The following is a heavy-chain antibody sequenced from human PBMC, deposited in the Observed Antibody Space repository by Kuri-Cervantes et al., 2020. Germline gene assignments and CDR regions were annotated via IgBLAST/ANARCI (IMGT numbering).Heavy chain of an antibody. CDR1: GFTFDDYG. CDR2: INWNGGST. Sequence: GESLKISCAASGFTFDDYGMSWVRQAPGKGLEWVSGINWNGGSTGYADSVKGRFTISRDNAKNSLYLQINSLRAEDTAVYYCAKRRPSASTRDAYYYYGMDVWGQGTTVTVSS. CDR3: AKRRPSASTRDAYYYYGMDV. V-gene: IGHV3-20*04. J-gene: IGHJ6*02. D-gene: IGHD5/OR15-5a*01.